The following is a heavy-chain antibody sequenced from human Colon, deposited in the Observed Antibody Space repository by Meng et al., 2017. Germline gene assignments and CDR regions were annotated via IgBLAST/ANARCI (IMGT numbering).Heavy chain of an antibody. CDR3: ARCIAGYYYYYYGMDV. CDR2: INAGNGNT. V-gene: IGHV1-3*01. J-gene: IGHJ6*02. CDR1: VYTFTSYA. Sequence: ASVTVSCKASVYTFTSYAMHWVRQAPGQRLEWMGWINAGNGNTKYSQKFQGRVTITRDTSASTAYMELSSLRSEDTAVYYCARCIAGYYYYYYGMDVWGQGTTVTVSS. D-gene: IGHD1-20*01.